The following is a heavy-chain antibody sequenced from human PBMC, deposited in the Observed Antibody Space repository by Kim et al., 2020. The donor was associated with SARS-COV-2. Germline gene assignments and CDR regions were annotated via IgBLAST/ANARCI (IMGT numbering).Heavy chain of an antibody. V-gene: IGHV3-66*01. D-gene: IGHD3-22*01. J-gene: IGHJ1*01. CDR3: ATVVFYYDAGYFKN. Sequence: YPDPVRGRPIISRDHSKNTLYLQMDSLRAEDTAVYYCATVVFYYDAGYFKNWGQGTLVIVSS.